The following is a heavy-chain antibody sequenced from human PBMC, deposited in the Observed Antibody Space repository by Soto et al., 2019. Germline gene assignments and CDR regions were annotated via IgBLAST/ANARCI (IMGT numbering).Heavy chain of an antibody. CDR2: INHSGST. CDR1: GGSFSGYY. V-gene: IGHV4-34*01. J-gene: IGHJ6*03. D-gene: IGHD2-2*01. CDR3: ARAHVEVVPAALVGYYYYYYMDV. Sequence: SETLSLTCAVYGGSFSGYYWSWIRQPPGKGLEWIGEINHSGSTNYNPSLKSRVTISVDTSKNQFSLKLSSVTAADTAVYYCARAHVEVVPAALVGYYYYYYMDVWGKGTTVTVS.